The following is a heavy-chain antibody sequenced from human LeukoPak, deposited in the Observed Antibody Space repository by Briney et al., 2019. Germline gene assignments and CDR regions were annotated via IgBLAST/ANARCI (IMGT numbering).Heavy chain of an antibody. V-gene: IGHV3-23*01. D-gene: IGHD2-2*01. J-gene: IGHJ4*02. CDR3: AKHVAVLPAPRNYYFDY. CDR1: GFTFSTYA. Sequence: GGSLRLSCEASGFTFSTYAMSWVRQAPGKGLEWFSSITGNGDTTYYADSVKGRFTISRDNSKNTLFLHMNSLRAEDTAIFYCAKHVAVLPAPRNYYFDYWGQGTLVTVSS. CDR2: ITGNGDTT.